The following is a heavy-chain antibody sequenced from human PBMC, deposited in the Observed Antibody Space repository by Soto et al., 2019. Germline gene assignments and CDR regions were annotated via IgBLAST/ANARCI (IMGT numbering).Heavy chain of an antibody. Sequence: GASVKVSCKASGYTFTSYDINWVRQATGQGLEWMGWMNPNSGNTDYAQKFQGRVTMTRDTSISTAYMELSRLRSDDTAVYYCARGAQEHAQEANDIWGQGTMVTVSS. D-gene: IGHD1-26*01. V-gene: IGHV1-8*01. CDR2: MNPNSGNT. J-gene: IGHJ3*02. CDR3: ARGAQEHAQEANDI. CDR1: GYTFTSYD.